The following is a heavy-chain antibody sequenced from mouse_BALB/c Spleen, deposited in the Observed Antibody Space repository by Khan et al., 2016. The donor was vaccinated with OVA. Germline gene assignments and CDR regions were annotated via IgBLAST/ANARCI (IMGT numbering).Heavy chain of an antibody. D-gene: IGHD2-3*01. CDR2: ISSSGST. CDR3: ARDGSRYNYAMDY. CDR1: GYSITSDYA. Sequence: QLEESGPGLVKPSQSLSLTCTVTGYSITSDYAWNWIRQFPGNKLEWMGYISSSGSTNYNPALKSRLSITRDTSKNQFFLQLNSVTTEDTATYYCARDGSRYNYAMDYWGQGTSVTVSS. V-gene: IGHV3-2*02. J-gene: IGHJ4*01.